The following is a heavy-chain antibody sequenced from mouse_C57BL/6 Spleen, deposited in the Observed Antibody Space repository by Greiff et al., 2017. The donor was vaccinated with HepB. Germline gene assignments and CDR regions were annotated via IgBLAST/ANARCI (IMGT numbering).Heavy chain of an antibody. CDR2: IYPGDGDT. J-gene: IGHJ3*01. CDR3: ARGDYGNSWFAY. D-gene: IGHD2-1*01. V-gene: IGHV1-82*01. CDR1: GYAFSSSW. Sequence: QVQLQQSGPELVKPGASVKISCKASGYAFSSSWMNWVKQRPGKGLEWIGRIYPGDGDTNYNGKFKGKATLTADKSSSTAYMQLSSLTSEDSAVYFCARGDYGNSWFAYWGQGTLVTVSA.